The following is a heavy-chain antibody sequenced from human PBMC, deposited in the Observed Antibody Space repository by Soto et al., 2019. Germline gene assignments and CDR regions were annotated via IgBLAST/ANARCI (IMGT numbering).Heavy chain of an antibody. J-gene: IGHJ6*02. V-gene: IGHV5-10-1*01. Sequence: GESLKISCKGSGYSFTSYWISWVRQMPGKGLEWMGRIDPSDSYTNYSPSFQGHVTISADKSISTAYLQWSGLKASDTAMYYCAGKKEGYYYGMDVWGQGTTVTVSS. CDR3: AGKKEGYYYGMDV. CDR2: IDPSDSYT. CDR1: GYSFTSYW.